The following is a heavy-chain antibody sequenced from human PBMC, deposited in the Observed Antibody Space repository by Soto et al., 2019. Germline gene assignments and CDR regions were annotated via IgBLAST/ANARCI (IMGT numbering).Heavy chain of an antibody. CDR2: FDPEDGVT. CDR3: ATVPGYYDFWSGYWNY. J-gene: IGHJ4*02. Sequence: ASVKVSCKVSGYTLAELSMHWVRQAPGKGLEWMGGFDPEDGVTIYAQKFQGRVTMTEDTSTDTAYMELSSLRSEDTAVYYCATVPGYYDFWSGYWNYWGQGTLVTVSS. D-gene: IGHD3-3*01. CDR1: GYTLAELS. V-gene: IGHV1-24*01.